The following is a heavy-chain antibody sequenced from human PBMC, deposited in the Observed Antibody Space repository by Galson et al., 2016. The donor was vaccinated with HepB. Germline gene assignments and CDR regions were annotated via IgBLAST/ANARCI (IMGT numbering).Heavy chain of an antibody. D-gene: IGHD6-6*01. J-gene: IGHJ5*02. Sequence: SLRLSCAASGLTYSDFYMYWIRQAPGQGLQWVAYISNTNVYADSVKGRFTISRDNSENTLHLQMNNLRPEDTATYYCARVGYTRSSAGWFDAWGQGALVTVSS. CDR3: ARVGYTRSSAGWFDA. CDR2: ISNTN. CDR1: GLTYSDFY. V-gene: IGHV3-69-1*02.